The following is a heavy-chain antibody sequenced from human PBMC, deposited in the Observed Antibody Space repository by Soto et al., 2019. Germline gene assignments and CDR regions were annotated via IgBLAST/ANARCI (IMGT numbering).Heavy chain of an antibody. D-gene: IGHD6-19*01. V-gene: IGHV1-69*01. CDR3: ARVPGYSSGWYYY. CDR1: GGTFSSYA. J-gene: IGHJ4*02. CDR2: IIPSFGTA. Sequence: QVQLVQSGAEVKKPGSSVNVSCKASGGTFSSYAISWVRQAPGQGLEWMGGIIPSFGTANNAQKFQGRVTITADESTSTAYMELSSLRSEDTAVYYCARVPGYSSGWYYYWGQGTLVTVSS.